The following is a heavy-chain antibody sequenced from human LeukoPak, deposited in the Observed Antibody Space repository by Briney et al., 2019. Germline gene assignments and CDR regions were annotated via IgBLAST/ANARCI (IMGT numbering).Heavy chain of an antibody. CDR1: GYSFSSYG. CDR2: ISASNGNT. J-gene: IGHJ4*02. Sequence: GASVKVSCKASGYSFSSYGITWVRQAPGKGLEWLGCISASNGNTNYAQKLQGRVTMTSDTSTSTAYMDLRSLTPDDTAFYYCARYPLSYTGNWHYFFDYWGQGTLLTVSS. V-gene: IGHV1-18*01. CDR3: ARYPLSYTGNWHYFFDY. D-gene: IGHD1-7*01.